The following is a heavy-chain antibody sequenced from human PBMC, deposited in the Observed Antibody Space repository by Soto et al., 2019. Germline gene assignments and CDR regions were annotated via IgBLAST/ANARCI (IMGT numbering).Heavy chain of an antibody. Sequence: QVQLQESGPGLVKPSQTLSLTCTVSGGSISSGGYYWSWIRQHPGKGLEWIGYIYYSGSTYYNPSLKSRVTISVDTSKNQFSLKLSSVTAADTAVYYCARGGTSPITAMEGFQHWGQGTLVTVSS. CDR1: GGSISSGGYY. J-gene: IGHJ1*01. CDR2: IYYSGST. V-gene: IGHV4-31*03. D-gene: IGHD2-2*01. CDR3: ARGGTSPITAMEGFQH.